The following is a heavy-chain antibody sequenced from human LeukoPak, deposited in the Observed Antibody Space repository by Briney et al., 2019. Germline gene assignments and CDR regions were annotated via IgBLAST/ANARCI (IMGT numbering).Heavy chain of an antibody. J-gene: IGHJ4*02. CDR3: ARGRLVHNY. CDR1: GGSFSGYY. Sequence: SETLSLTCAGYGGSFSGYYWSWIRQPPGKGLEWIGEINHSGSTNYNPSLKSRVTISVDTSKNQFSLKLSSVTAADTAVYYCARGRLVHNYWGQGTLVTVSS. D-gene: IGHD3-16*01. V-gene: IGHV4-34*01. CDR2: INHSGST.